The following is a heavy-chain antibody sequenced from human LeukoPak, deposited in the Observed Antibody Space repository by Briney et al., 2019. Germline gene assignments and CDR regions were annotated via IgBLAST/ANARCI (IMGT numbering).Heavy chain of an antibody. Sequence: QTLSLTCAIYGDSVSRDSAAWNWIRQSPSRGLEWLGRTYYRSKWYNDYAVSVKSRITINPDTAKNQFSLQLNSVTPEETAVYYCARGGITMVRGNIDYWGQGTLVTVSS. CDR1: GDSVSRDSAA. CDR3: ARGGITMVRGNIDY. D-gene: IGHD3-10*01. V-gene: IGHV6-1*01. J-gene: IGHJ4*02. CDR2: TYYRSKWYN.